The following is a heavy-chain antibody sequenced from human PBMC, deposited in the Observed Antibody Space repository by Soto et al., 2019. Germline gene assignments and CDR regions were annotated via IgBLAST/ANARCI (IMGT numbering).Heavy chain of an antibody. V-gene: IGHV4-31*03. CDR2: IYDSGST. CDR1: GGYISSGDYY. Sequence: PSETLSLACTISGGYISSGDYYWSWIRQRPGSGLVWSGYIYDSGSTYYNPSLKSRLPISVDTSMNQFSLRLSSVTPADTAVYYCATSGSRSWLQPHPLYLHYWGHGTLVTVSS. D-gene: IGHD6-13*01. CDR3: ATSGSRSWLQPHPLYLHY. J-gene: IGHJ4*01.